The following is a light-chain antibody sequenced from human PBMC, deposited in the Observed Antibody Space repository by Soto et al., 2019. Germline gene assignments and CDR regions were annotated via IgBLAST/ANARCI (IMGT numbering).Light chain of an antibody. CDR1: QSVSSN. CDR2: GAS. V-gene: IGKV3-15*01. J-gene: IGKJ2*01. CDR3: QQYDSRYT. Sequence: EVVMTQSPATLSVSPGERVILSCRASQSVSSNLAWFQQKPGQAPRLLIYGASSRATGTPARFSGSGSGTEFTLTVSSLQSEDFAVYYCQQYDSRYTFGQGTKLEIK.